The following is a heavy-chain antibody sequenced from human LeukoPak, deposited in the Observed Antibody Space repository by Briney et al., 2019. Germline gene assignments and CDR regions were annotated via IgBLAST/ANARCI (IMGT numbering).Heavy chain of an antibody. CDR1: GFTFGGYG. J-gene: IGHJ4*02. CDR3: AKDRDLYDSSGSPPDY. Sequence: PGRSLRLSCAGSGFTFGGYGMHWFRQTPGKGLEWVAVIAYDGSRAFYADSVKGRFTISRDNSKNTLYLQMNSLRAEDTAVYYCAKDRDLYDSSGSPPDYWGQGTLVTVSS. CDR2: IAYDGSRA. V-gene: IGHV3-30*18. D-gene: IGHD3-22*01.